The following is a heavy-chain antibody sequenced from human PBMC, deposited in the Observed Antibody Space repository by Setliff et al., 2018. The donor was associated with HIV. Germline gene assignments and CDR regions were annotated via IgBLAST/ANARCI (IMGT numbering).Heavy chain of an antibody. D-gene: IGHD1-26*01. CDR1: GGSISSSSYY. J-gene: IGHJ3*02. CDR2: IYYSGST. CDR3: ARLRSYYGAFDI. V-gene: IGHV4-39*01. Sequence: PSETLSLTCTVSGGSISSSSYYWGWIRQPPGKGLEWIGSIYYSGSTYYNPSLKSRVTISVDTSKNQFSLKLSSVTAADTAVYYCARLRSYYGAFDIWGQGTMVTVSS.